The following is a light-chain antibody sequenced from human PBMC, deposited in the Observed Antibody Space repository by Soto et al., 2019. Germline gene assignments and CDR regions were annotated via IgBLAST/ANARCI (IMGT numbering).Light chain of an antibody. CDR3: QQYGSSSIT. CDR1: QSVSSSY. CDR2: GAS. J-gene: IGKJ5*01. V-gene: IGKV3-20*01. Sequence: EIVLTQSPGTLSLPPGERATLSCRASQSVSSSYLAWYQQKPGKAPRLLIYGASRRATGIPDRFSGSGSGTDFTLTISRLEPEDFAVYYCQQYGSSSITFGQGTRLEIK.